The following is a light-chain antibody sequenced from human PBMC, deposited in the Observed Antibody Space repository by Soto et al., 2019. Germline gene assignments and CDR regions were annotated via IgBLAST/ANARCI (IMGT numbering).Light chain of an antibody. CDR2: GAS. CDR1: QSVTTT. V-gene: IGKV3-15*01. Sequence: EIVMTQSPASLSVSPGERATLSCGARQSVTTTLAWNQQKPGQVTRLLISGASSRATGIPAMFSGRGSGTEFTLTIRSLQSEDFVVYYCRQYNKSPFTFGGDQGGEQ. J-gene: IGKJ4*01. CDR3: RQYNKSPFT.